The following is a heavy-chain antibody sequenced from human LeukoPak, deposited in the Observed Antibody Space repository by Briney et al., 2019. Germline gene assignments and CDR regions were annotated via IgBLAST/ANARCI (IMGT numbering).Heavy chain of an antibody. V-gene: IGHV3-66*01. D-gene: IGHD3-16*02. CDR2: IYTGGAT. CDR1: GFTVSSNY. Sequence: GGSLRLSCAASGFTVSSNYMSWVRQAPGKGLEWVSLIYTGGATYYADSVKGRFTVSTDNSKNTLNLQMNSLRAEDTAVCYCAKDQRDYVWGSYRYTGGSFDSWGQGTLVTVSS. J-gene: IGHJ4*02. CDR3: AKDQRDYVWGSYRYTGGSFDS.